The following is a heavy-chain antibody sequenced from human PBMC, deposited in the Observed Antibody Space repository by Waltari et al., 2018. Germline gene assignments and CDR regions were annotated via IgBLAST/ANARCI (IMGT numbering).Heavy chain of an antibody. D-gene: IGHD1-26*01. Sequence: QVQLVQSGAEVKEPGASGKVSCQASGYTFTGHYIHWVRQTPGQGLEWMGWVIPNSGGTNYAQKFQGRVTMTRDTSISTAYMELSSLGSDDTAIYYCVRVPGSSGSFFDYWGQGTLVTVSS. CDR2: VIPNSGGT. J-gene: IGHJ4*02. CDR3: VRVPGSSGSFFDY. V-gene: IGHV1-2*02. CDR1: GYTFTGHY.